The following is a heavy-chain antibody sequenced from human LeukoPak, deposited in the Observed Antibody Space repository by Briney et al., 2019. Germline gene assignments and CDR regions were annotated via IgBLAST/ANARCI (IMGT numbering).Heavy chain of an antibody. J-gene: IGHJ4*02. D-gene: IGHD4-11*01. CDR2: ISSSYI. CDR1: GFTFSSYS. V-gene: IGHV3-21*01. CDR3: ARAVTTTSLGY. Sequence: GGSLRLSCAASGFTFSSYSMNWVRQAPGKGLEWVSSISSSYIYYADSVKGRFTISRDNAKNSLYLQMNSLRAEDTAVYYCARAVTTTSLGYWGQGTLVTVSS.